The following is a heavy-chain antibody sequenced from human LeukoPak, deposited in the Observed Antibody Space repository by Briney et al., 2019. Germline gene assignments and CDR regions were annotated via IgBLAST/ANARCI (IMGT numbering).Heavy chain of an antibody. D-gene: IGHD6-6*01. J-gene: IGHJ3*01. V-gene: IGHV3-7*03. Sequence: GGSLRLSCAVSGFTFSGFWLSWSRQAPGKGLEWVASINSDGSEGYYADVVKGRFTISRDNAKNSLYLQINSLRAEDTAVYYCARSSYSSSSSVWGQGTMVTVSS. CDR2: INSDGSEG. CDR3: ARSSYSSSSSV. CDR1: GFTFSGFW.